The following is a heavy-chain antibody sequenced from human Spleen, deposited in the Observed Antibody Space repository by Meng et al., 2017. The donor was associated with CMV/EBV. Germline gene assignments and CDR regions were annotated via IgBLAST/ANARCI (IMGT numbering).Heavy chain of an antibody. CDR2: ISSISSYI. D-gene: IGHD2-2*01. V-gene: IGHV3-21*01. J-gene: IGHJ6*02. Sequence: GGSLRLSCAASGFTFSSYSMNWVRQAPGKGLEWVSSISSISSYIYYADSVKGRFTISRDNAKNSLYLQMNSLRAEDTAVYYCERDIVVVPAAIASTYYYYYYGMDVWGQGTTVTVSS. CDR1: GFTFSSYS. CDR3: ERDIVVVPAAIASTYYYYYYGMDV.